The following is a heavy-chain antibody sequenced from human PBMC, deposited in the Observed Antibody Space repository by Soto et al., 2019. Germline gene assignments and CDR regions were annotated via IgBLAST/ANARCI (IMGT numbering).Heavy chain of an antibody. D-gene: IGHD3-10*01. J-gene: IGHJ6*03. Sequence: EVQLLESGGGLVQPGGSLRLSCAASGFTFSNYAMTWVRQAPGKGLEWVSGISGIGSNTYDADSVKGRFTVSRDNSKNMLYLQMNSLRAEDTALYYCVRGSGTNSDYYMDFWGKGTTVTVSS. CDR2: ISGIGSNT. CDR3: VRGSGTNSDYYMDF. CDR1: GFTFSNYA. V-gene: IGHV3-23*01.